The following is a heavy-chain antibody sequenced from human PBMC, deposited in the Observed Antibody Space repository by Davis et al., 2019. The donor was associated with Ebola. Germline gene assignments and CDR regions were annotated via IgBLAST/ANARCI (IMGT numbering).Heavy chain of an antibody. Sequence: GESLKISCAASGFTFSSYGMHWVRQAPGKGLEWVAVISYDGSTKYYADSVKGRFTISRDNSKNTLYLQMNSLRAEDTAVYYCAKLEVGYWGQGTLVTVSS. CDR2: ISYDGSTK. CDR1: GFTFSSYG. V-gene: IGHV3-30*18. J-gene: IGHJ4*02. CDR3: AKLEVGY. D-gene: IGHD1-1*01.